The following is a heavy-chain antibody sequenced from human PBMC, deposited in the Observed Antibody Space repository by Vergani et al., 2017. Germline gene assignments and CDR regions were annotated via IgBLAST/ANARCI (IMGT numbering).Heavy chain of an antibody. CDR1: GFTFDDYA. V-gene: IGHV3-9*01. CDR3: ARGATRYYYYYMDV. J-gene: IGHJ6*03. CDR2: ISWNSGSI. Sequence: EVQLVESGGGLVQPGRSLRLSCAASGFTFDDYAMHWVRQAPGKGLGWVSGISWNSGSIGYADSVKGRFTISRDNAKNSLYLQMNSLRAEDTALYYCARGATRYYYYYMDVWGKXP. D-gene: IGHD1-26*01.